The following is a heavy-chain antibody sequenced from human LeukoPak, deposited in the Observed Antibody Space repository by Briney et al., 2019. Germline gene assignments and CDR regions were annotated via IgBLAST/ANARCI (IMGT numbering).Heavy chain of an antibody. CDR2: IYSGGST. Sequence: GVSLRLSCAASGVTVSSNYMSWVRHAPGQGLQGVSVIYSGGSTYYADSVKGRFTISRDNSKNTLYLQMNSLRAEDTAVYYCARSYCGGDCYTLYWGQGTLVTVSS. V-gene: IGHV3-66*01. J-gene: IGHJ4*02. D-gene: IGHD2-21*02. CDR1: GVTVSSNY. CDR3: ARSYCGGDCYTLY.